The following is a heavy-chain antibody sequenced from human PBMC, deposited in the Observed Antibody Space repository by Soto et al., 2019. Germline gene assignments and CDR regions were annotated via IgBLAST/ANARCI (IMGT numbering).Heavy chain of an antibody. Sequence: PGGSLRLSCGASGFTSSNYWMHWVRQAPGEGLVWVSRINGDGSFTRFADSVKGRFTISRDNAKNTLYLQMNSLRAEDTAVYYCARDPSTGSADYWGQGTLVTVSS. CDR2: INGDGSFT. CDR3: ARDPSTGSADY. V-gene: IGHV3-74*01. CDR1: GFTSSNYW. D-gene: IGHD3-9*01. J-gene: IGHJ4*02.